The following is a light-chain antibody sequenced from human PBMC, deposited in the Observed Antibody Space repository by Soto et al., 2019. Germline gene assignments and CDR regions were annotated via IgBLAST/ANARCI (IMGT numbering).Light chain of an antibody. Sequence: QSVLTQPRSVSGSPGQSLTISCTGTSSDVGGFNYVSWYQHHPGKAPKFMIYDVNKRPSGVPDRFSGSKSSNTASLTISGLQAEDEADYYCCSYAGSYTSWVFGGGTKVTVL. CDR3: CSYAGSYTSWV. V-gene: IGLV2-11*01. CDR2: DVN. CDR1: SSDVGGFNY. J-gene: IGLJ3*02.